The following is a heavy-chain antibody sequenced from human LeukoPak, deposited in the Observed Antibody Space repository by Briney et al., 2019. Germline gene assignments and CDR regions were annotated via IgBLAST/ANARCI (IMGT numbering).Heavy chain of an antibody. Sequence: PGGSLRLSCAASGFTFSTYWMHWVRQAPGKGLVWVSRIKSDGSATTYADFVKGRFTVSRDNAKNTLYLQMSSLRAEDTAMYFCARVGARGSIGGDCWGQGTLASVSS. V-gene: IGHV3-74*03. CDR1: GFTFSTYW. CDR3: ARVGARGSIGGDC. J-gene: IGHJ1*01. CDR2: IKSDGSAT. D-gene: IGHD3-16*01.